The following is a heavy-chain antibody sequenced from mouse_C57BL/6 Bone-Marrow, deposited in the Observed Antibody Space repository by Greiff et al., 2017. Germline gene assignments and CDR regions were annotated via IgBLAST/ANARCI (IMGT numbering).Heavy chain of an antibody. CDR3: ASSRVVYFDY. CDR2: IRNKANGYTT. V-gene: IGHV7-3*01. CDR1: GFTFTDYY. J-gene: IGHJ2*01. Sequence: EVQLVESGGGLVQPGGSLSLSCAASGFTFTDYYMSWVRQPPGKALEWLGFIRNKANGYTTEYSASVKGRFTISSDNSQSILYLHMNALRAEDSATYYYASSRVVYFDYWGQGTTLTVSS. D-gene: IGHD1-1*01.